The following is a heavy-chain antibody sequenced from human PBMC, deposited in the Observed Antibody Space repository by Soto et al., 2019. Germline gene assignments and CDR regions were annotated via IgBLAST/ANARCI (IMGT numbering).Heavy chain of an antibody. CDR3: AKEAVSRNGVFDPFDL. Sequence: EAPLLESGGDLVQPGGSLRLSCAASGFSFSNYAMSWVRQAPGEGLEWLSALDGIPGRTLYADYVKGRFTVSRDNSQNTLYLQMDSLRLEDTAVYYFAKEAVSRNGVFDPFDLWGQGTVVTVSS. CDR1: GFSFSNYA. CDR2: LDGIPGRT. J-gene: IGHJ3*01. D-gene: IGHD3-16*01. V-gene: IGHV3-23*01.